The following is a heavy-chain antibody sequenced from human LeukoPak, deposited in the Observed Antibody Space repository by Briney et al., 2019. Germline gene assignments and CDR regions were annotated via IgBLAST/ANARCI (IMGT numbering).Heavy chain of an antibody. J-gene: IGHJ5*02. Sequence: PSETLSLTCTVSGASISTYYWSWIRQPPGKGLEWIGCICNSGGTNYNPSLKSRVTISVDTSKNQFSLNLSSVTAADTAVYYCAKTGRPNNSGWYRWFDPWGQGTLVTVSS. CDR2: ICNSGGT. CDR1: GASISTYY. D-gene: IGHD6-19*01. CDR3: AKTGRPNNSGWYRWFDP. V-gene: IGHV4-4*09.